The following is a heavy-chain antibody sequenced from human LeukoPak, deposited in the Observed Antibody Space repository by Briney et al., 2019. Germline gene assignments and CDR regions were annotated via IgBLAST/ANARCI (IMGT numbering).Heavy chain of an antibody. D-gene: IGHD3-22*01. CDR2: IYTSGST. CDR1: GGSISSGSCY. CDR3: ARENQNYYDSSGYYS. J-gene: IGHJ4*02. V-gene: IGHV4-61*02. Sequence: PSETLSLTCTVSGGSISSGSCYWSWIRQPAGKGLEWIGRIYTSGSTNYNPSLKSRVTISVDTSKNQLSLKLSSVTAADTAVYYCARENQNYYDSSGYYSWGQGTLVTVSS.